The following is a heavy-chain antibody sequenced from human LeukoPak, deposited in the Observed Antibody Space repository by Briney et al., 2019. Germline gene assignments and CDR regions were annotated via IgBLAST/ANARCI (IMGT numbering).Heavy chain of an antibody. CDR2: IYTSGRT. Sequence: PSETLSLTCTVSDGSISNYYWSWIRQPPGKGLEWIGYIYTSGRTNYNPSLKSRVTISIDTSKNQFSLKLRSVTAADTAVYYCARDLVTVTKGFDIWGQGTMVSVSS. CDR1: DGSISNYY. J-gene: IGHJ3*02. V-gene: IGHV4-59*01. CDR3: ARDLVTVTKGFDI. D-gene: IGHD4-17*01.